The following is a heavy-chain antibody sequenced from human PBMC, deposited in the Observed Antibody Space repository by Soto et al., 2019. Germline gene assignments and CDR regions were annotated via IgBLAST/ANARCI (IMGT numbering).Heavy chain of an antibody. CDR3: ARKSSSSSWFDP. D-gene: IGHD6-6*01. CDR1: GYTFFTYG. J-gene: IGHJ5*02. CDR2: ISTYDGNT. V-gene: IGHV1-18*01. Sequence: QVQLVQSGAEVKKPGASVKVSCKASGYTFFTYGITWVRQAPGQGLEWMGWISTYDGNTDYAQKLQGRVTMTTDTSTRTAYMELRSPRSDDTAVYYCARKSSSSSWFDPWGLGTLVTVSS.